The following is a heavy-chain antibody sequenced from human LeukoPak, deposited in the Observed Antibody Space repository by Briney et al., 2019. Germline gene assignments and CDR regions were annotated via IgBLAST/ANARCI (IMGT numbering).Heavy chain of an antibody. D-gene: IGHD5-24*01. CDR1: GFTFNNYA. CDR2: ISGNGGDT. CDR3: AKGPKLGDGFHCDS. V-gene: IGHV3-23*01. Sequence: PGGSLRLSCAASGFTFNNYALRWVRQAPGKGLEWVSAISGNGGDTYSADSVKGRFPVSRDISKTTLYLQMNSLRVEDTAVYYCAKGPKLGDGFHCDSWGQGTLVTVSS. J-gene: IGHJ4*02.